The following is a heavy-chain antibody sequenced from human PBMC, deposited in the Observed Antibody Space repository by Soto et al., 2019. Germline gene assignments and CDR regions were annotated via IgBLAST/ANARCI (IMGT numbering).Heavy chain of an antibody. CDR1: GFTFSTSA. D-gene: IGHD2-21*02. J-gene: IGHJ5*02. CDR3: TEGGGGDHGS. V-gene: IGHV3-23*01. CDR2: ISPTSDHI. Sequence: EVQLLQSEGGLVQPGGSLRLSCEASGFTFSTSAMSWVRQAPGKGLEWVSAISPTSDHIYYANSVTGRFTISRDNSKNTLSLHMTSLRVGDTAVYYWTEGGGGDHGSWGQGTLVAVSS.